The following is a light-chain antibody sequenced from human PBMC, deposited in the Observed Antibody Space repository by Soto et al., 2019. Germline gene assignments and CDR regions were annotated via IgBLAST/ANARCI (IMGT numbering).Light chain of an antibody. CDR2: GAA. Sequence: EIVLTQSPGTLSLSPGETATLSCRASQSITRGLAWYQQKPGQAPKLLIYGAATRATGIPARFSGSGSGTEFTLTISSLQSEDFAVYYCQQYNIWPPVTFGQGTRLEI. V-gene: IGKV3-15*01. CDR1: QSITRG. CDR3: QQYNIWPPVT. J-gene: IGKJ5*01.